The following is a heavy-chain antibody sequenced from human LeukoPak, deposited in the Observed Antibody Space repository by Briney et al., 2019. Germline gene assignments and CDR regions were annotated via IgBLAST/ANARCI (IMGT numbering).Heavy chain of an antibody. Sequence: GGSLRLSCAASRFTFSDSYMTWIRQAPGKGLELLSYISGSGTIVNYIDSVRGRFTISRDNAKNSLYLHMNSLRVEDTAVYYCSRDPRLNDYWGQGTLVTVSS. V-gene: IGHV3-11*01. J-gene: IGHJ4*02. CDR2: ISGSGTIV. CDR3: SRDPRLNDY. CDR1: RFTFSDSY.